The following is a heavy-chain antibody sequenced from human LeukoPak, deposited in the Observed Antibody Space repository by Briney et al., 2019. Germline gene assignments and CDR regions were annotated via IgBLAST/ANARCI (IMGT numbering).Heavy chain of an antibody. CDR2: IIPILGIA. CDR3: ARGSPYCSGGSCYPDDAFDI. V-gene: IGHV1-69*04. Sequence: SVKVSCKASGYTFTSYGISWVRQAPGQGLEWMGRIIPILGIANYAQKFQGRVTITADKSTSTAYMELSSLRSEDTAVYYCARGSPYCSGGSCYPDDAFDIWGQGTMVTVSS. CDR1: GYTFTSYG. D-gene: IGHD2-15*01. J-gene: IGHJ3*02.